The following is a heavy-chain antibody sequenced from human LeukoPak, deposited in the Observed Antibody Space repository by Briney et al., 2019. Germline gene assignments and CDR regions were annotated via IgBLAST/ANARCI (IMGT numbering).Heavy chain of an antibody. CDR1: GGSISSGGYS. CDR3: ARGRGWESGLFDS. Sequence: PSQTLSLTCAISGGSISSGGYSWNWIRQPPGKGLQWIGYIYLSGTTYYNPSLKSRVIISVDRSKNQYSLKLSSVTAADTAVYYCARGRGWESGLFDSWGQGTLVTVSS. CDR2: IYLSGTT. V-gene: IGHV4-30-2*01. D-gene: IGHD1-26*01. J-gene: IGHJ4*02.